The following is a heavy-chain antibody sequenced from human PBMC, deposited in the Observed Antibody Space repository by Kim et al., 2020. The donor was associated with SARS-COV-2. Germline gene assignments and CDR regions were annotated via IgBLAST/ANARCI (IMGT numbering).Heavy chain of an antibody. V-gene: IGHV4-59*01. Sequence: SETLSLTCTVSGGSINSDYWSWIRQPPGKGLEWVGYIGDSGNTNYNPSLKSRVTMSVDSSRNQLSLWLNSVTSADTAVYYCVRDGRIQLWSQFDSWGQGTLVTVSS. J-gene: IGHJ4*02. CDR1: GGSINSDY. CDR3: VRDGRIQLWSQFDS. D-gene: IGHD5-18*01. CDR2: IGDSGNT.